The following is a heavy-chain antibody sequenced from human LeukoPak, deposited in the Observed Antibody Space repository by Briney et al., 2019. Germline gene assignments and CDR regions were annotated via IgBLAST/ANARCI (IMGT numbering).Heavy chain of an antibody. J-gene: IGHJ3*02. CDR3: EGELWFGEFDAFDI. D-gene: IGHD3-10*01. V-gene: IGHV3-48*03. Sequence: GGSLRLSCGASGFSFSTYEMNWVRQAPGKGLEWVSYIGPSGSNIGYADSVKGRFTISRDNAKNSLYLQMTSLRAEDTAIYYCEGELWFGEFDAFDIWGQGTMVTVSS. CDR1: GFSFSTYE. CDR2: IGPSGSNI.